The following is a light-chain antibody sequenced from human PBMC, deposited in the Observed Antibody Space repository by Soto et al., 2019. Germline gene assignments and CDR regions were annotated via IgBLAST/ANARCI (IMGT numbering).Light chain of an antibody. CDR1: SSDVGSYNF. Sequence: QSVLTQPASVSGSPGQSITISCTGTSSDVGSYNFVSWYQQHPGKAPKLMIYEGSKRPSGVSNRFSGSKSGNTASLTISGLQAEDEADYYCCSYAGSSTSVFGPGTKLTVL. CDR2: EGS. J-gene: IGLJ1*01. CDR3: CSYAGSSTSV. V-gene: IGLV2-23*01.